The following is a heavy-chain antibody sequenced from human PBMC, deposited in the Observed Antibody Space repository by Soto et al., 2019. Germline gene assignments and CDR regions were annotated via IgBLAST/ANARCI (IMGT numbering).Heavy chain of an antibody. CDR1: RFTFSDYT. J-gene: IGHJ4*02. D-gene: IGHD5-18*01. CDR2: ISSVASSVSIIGFYM. CDR3: ARDYKRYSFGYPAFDY. V-gene: IGHV3-21*01. Sequence: GSLRRSCAASRFTFSDYTMNWVRQSPGKGLEWVASISSVASSVSIIGFYMYFADSVEGRFTIGRDNAKNSLFLQMNGLRAEDTAVYYRARDYKRYSFGYPAFDYWGQGTQVTVSS.